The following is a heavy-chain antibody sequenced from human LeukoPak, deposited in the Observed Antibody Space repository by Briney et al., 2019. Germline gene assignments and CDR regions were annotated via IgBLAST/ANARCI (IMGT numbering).Heavy chain of an antibody. V-gene: IGHV3-7*05. CDR1: GFRLSGYW. Sequence: GSPIPPWAAPGFRLSGYWMTWVRQAPGTGLELVANIKHAGSDKYYVDSVKGRLSIYKDNSKSSLFLQMNSLRDEDTAGYYCAREAVEGIVVAHDYWGQGTLVSVSS. J-gene: IGHJ4*02. CDR2: IKHAGSDK. CDR3: AREAVEGIVVAHDY. D-gene: IGHD3-22*01.